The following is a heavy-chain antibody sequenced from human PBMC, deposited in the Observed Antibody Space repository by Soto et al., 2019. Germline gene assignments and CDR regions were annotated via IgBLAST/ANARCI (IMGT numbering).Heavy chain of an antibody. D-gene: IGHD3-22*01. CDR2: ISSSGSTI. Sequence: PGGSLRLSCAASGFTFSSYEMNWVRQAPGKGLEWVSYISSSGSTIYYADSVKGRFTISRDNAKNSLYLQMNSLRAEDTAVYYCARGYYYDSSGYSEYFQHWGQGTLVTVSS. J-gene: IGHJ1*01. V-gene: IGHV3-48*03. CDR1: GFTFSSYE. CDR3: ARGYYYDSSGYSEYFQH.